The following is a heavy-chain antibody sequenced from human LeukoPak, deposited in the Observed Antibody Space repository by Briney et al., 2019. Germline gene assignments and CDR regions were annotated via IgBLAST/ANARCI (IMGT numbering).Heavy chain of an antibody. J-gene: IGHJ4*02. CDR3: AGAHSSSWSVF. CDR1: GFTVSSNY. Sequence: AGGSLRLSCAASGFTVSSNYMSWVRQAPGKGLEWVSVIYSGGSTYYADSVKGRFTISRDTSKSTLYLQMNSLRAEDTAVYYCAGAHSSSWSVFWGQGTLVTVSS. CDR2: IYSGGST. D-gene: IGHD6-13*01. V-gene: IGHV3-53*01.